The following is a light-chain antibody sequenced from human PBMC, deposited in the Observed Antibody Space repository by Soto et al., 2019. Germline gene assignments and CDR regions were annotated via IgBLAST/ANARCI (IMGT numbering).Light chain of an antibody. CDR3: HQFGSSPQT. CDR2: GPS. Sequence: EIVLTQSPGTLSLSPGERATLSCRASQSVNSNHIAWYQQKPGQAPRLLIYGPSSRATGIPERFSGSGSGTDFTLSISRLEPEDFAVYFCHQFGSSPQTFGLGTKVEIK. J-gene: IGKJ1*01. V-gene: IGKV3-20*01. CDR1: QSVNSNH.